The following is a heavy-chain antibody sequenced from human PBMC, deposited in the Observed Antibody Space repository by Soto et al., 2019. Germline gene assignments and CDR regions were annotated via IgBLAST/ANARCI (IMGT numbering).Heavy chain of an antibody. D-gene: IGHD2-21*02. V-gene: IGHV4-31*03. Sequence: PSETLSLTCSVSGDSVDNSGFYWTWIRQRPGKGLEWLGNIYHTEATFYNPSLKSRLTISLDTSKNQFSLKVNSVTAADTAVYYCARDGGYRDPWTASHFYYRLDVWGQGTMVTVSS. J-gene: IGHJ6*02. CDR3: ARDGGYRDPWTASHFYYRLDV. CDR2: IYHTEAT. CDR1: GDSVDNSGFY.